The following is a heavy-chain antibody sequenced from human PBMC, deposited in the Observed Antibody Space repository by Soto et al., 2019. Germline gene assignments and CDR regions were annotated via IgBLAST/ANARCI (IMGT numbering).Heavy chain of an antibody. V-gene: IGHV3-30*18. CDR3: AKDLLYCSGGSCSFGAKNYYYYGMDV. CDR1: GFTFSSYG. Sequence: PGGSLRLSCAASGFTFSSYGMHWVRQAPGKGLEWVAVISYDGSNKYYADSVKGRFTISRDNSKNTLYLQMNSLRAEDTAVYYCAKDLLYCSGGSCSFGAKNYYYYGMDVWGQGTTVTVS. J-gene: IGHJ6*02. D-gene: IGHD2-15*01. CDR2: ISYDGSNK.